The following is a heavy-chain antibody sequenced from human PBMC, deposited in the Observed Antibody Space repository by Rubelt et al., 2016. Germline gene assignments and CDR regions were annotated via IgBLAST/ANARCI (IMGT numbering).Heavy chain of an antibody. V-gene: IGHV2-70*15. D-gene: IGHD1-1*01. J-gene: IGHJ4*02. CDR1: GFSLSTSGMC. CDR2: VDWDDDK. Sequence: QVTLRESGPALVKPTQTLTLTCTFSGFSLSTSGMCVSWIRQPPRKALEWLARVDWDDDKYYSTSLKTRLTISKDTSKNQVVLKMTNMDPVETATYYCARISPNGYYFDYWGQGTLVTVSS. CDR3: ARISPNGYYFDY.